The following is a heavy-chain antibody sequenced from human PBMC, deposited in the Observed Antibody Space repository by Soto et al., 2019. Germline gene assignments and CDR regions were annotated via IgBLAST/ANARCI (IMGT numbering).Heavy chain of an antibody. CDR3: ARDRYDFWSGYPDPYYYYGMDV. CDR1: GFTVSSNY. V-gene: IGHV3-53*01. Sequence: GGSLRLSCAASGFTVSSNYMNWVRQAPGKGLEWVSVIYSGGSTYYADSVKGRFTISRDNSKNTLYLQMNSLRAEDTAVYYCARDRYDFWSGYPDPYYYYGMDVWGQGTTVTVS. J-gene: IGHJ6*02. CDR2: IYSGGST. D-gene: IGHD3-3*01.